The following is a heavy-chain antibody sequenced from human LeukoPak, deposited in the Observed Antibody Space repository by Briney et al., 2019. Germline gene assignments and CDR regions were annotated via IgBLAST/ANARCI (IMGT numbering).Heavy chain of an antibody. D-gene: IGHD5-24*01. CDR2: IKSKTDGGTT. V-gene: IGHV3-15*01. Sequence: GGSLRLSCAASGFTFSNAWMSWVRQAPGKGLEWVGRIKSKTDGGTTDYAAPVKGRFTISRDDSKNTLYLQMNSLKTEDTAVYYCTTVLGPRDGYNFLDYWGQGTLVTVSS. CDR3: TTVLGPRDGYNFLDY. J-gene: IGHJ4*02. CDR1: GFTFSNAW.